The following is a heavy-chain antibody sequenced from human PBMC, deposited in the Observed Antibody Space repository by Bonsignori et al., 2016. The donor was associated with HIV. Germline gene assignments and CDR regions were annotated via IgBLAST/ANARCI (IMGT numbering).Heavy chain of an antibody. D-gene: IGHD2-2*01. V-gene: IGHV1-69*10. CDR2: IIPILGIA. CDR3: ARCPEGPYCSSTSCYAGGGDYYYYMDV. J-gene: IGHJ6*03. Sequence: WVRQAPGQGLEWMGGIIPILGIANYAQKFQGRVTITADESTSTAYMELSSLRSEDTAVYYCARCPEGPYCSSTSCYAGGGDYYYYMDVWGKGTTVTVSS.